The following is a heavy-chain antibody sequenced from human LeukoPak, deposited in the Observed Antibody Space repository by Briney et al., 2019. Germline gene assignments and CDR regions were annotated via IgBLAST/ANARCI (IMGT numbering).Heavy chain of an antibody. V-gene: IGHV1-8*01. J-gene: IGHJ6*02. D-gene: IGHD2-2*01. CDR2: MNPNSGNT. CDR1: GYTFTSYD. Sequence: ASVKVSCKASGYTFTSYDINWVRQATGQGLEWMGWMNPNSGNTGYAQKFQGKVTMTRNTSTSTAYMELRSLRSDDTAVYYCARDCSSTSCYLPDYYYYGMDVWGQGTTVTVSS. CDR3: ARDCSSTSCYLPDYYYYGMDV.